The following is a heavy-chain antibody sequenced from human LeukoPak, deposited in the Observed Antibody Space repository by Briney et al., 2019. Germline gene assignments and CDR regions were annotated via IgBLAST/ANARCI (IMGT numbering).Heavy chain of an antibody. Sequence: PSETLTLTCTVSDGSISSYYWSWLRQPPGKGLEWIGYIYYSGSTNYNPSLKSRVTISVDTSKNQFSLKLSSVTAADTAVYYCARHGRYSSSWYFDYWGQGTLVTVSS. CDR1: DGSISSYY. J-gene: IGHJ4*02. V-gene: IGHV4-59*08. D-gene: IGHD6-13*01. CDR2: IYYSGST. CDR3: ARHGRYSSSWYFDY.